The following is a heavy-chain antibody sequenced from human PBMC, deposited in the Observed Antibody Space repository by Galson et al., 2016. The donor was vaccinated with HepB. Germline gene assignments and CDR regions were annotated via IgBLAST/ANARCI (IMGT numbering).Heavy chain of an antibody. CDR1: GFTFDSYG. V-gene: IGHV3-23*01. Sequence: SLRLSCAASGFTFDSYGMSWVRQAPGKGLEWVSGISANVGTTYYADSVKGRFTISRDNSKNTLYLQMSSLRADDTAVYFCAKDFQLLRFLEWLAPGDHWGQGTRVTVSS. CDR3: AKDFQLLRFLEWLAPGDH. D-gene: IGHD3-3*01. CDR2: ISANVGTT. J-gene: IGHJ4*02.